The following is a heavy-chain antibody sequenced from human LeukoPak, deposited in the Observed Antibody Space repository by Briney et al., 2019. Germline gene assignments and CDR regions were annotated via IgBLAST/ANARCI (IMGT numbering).Heavy chain of an antibody. Sequence: SETLSLSCAVYGGSFSSYYWSWIRQPPGKGLEWIGEINHSGSTNYNPSLKSRVTISVDTSKNQFSLKLSSVTAADTAVYYCASLVRRFGDAFDIWGQGTMVTVSS. CDR2: INHSGST. J-gene: IGHJ3*02. D-gene: IGHD3-10*01. CDR3: ASLVRRFGDAFDI. V-gene: IGHV4-34*01. CDR1: GGSFSSYY.